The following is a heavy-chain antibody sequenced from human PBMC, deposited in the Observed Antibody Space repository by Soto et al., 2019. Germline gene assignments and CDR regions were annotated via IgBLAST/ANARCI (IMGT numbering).Heavy chain of an antibody. D-gene: IGHD3-3*01. CDR2: ISGSGAAT. CDR3: AKVLYGVVTYFVS. Sequence: EVQLLESGGGLVQPGGSLRLSCASSGFTFSSYGMTWVRRPPGKGLEWVSAISGSGAATYYADSVQGRFTISRDNSNNTLYLQMNSLRAEDTAVYSCAKVLYGVVTYFVSWGQGTLVTVSS. J-gene: IGHJ4*02. V-gene: IGHV3-23*01. CDR1: GFTFSSYG.